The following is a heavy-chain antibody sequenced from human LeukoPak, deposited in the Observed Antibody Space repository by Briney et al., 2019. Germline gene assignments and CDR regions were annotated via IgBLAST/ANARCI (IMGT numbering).Heavy chain of an antibody. CDR1: GYTFTSYA. Sequence: SCKASGYTFTSYAMHWVRQAPGKGLEYVSAISSNGGSTYYANSVKGRFTISRDNSKNTLYLQMGSLRAEDMAVYYCAREDTMVRGIDYWGQGTLVTVSS. J-gene: IGHJ4*02. V-gene: IGHV3-64*01. CDR2: ISSNGGST. D-gene: IGHD3-10*01. CDR3: AREDTMVRGIDY.